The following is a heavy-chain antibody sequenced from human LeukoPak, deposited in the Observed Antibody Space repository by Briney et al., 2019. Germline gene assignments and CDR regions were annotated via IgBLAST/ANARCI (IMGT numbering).Heavy chain of an antibody. CDR1: GGSFSGYY. CDR2: INHSGST. D-gene: IGHD7-27*01. CDR3: ARGLHWAYFDY. Sequence: PSETLSLTCAVYGGSFSGYYWSWIRQPPGKGLEWIGEINHSGSTNCNPSLKSRVTISVDTSKNQFSLKLSSVTAADTAVYYCARGLHWAYFDYWGQGTLVTVSS. J-gene: IGHJ4*02. V-gene: IGHV4-34*01.